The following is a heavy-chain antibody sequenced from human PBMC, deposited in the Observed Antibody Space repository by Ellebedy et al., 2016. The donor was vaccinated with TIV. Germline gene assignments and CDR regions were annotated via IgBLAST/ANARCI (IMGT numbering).Heavy chain of an antibody. Sequence: MPGGSLRLSCVDSGLTFSSYWMSWVRQPPGKGLEWIGDINHSGSTNYNPSFKSRVSISVDTSKNQFSLKLSSVTAADTAVYYCARKYYYDSSAFYYWGQGTLVTVSS. CDR3: ARKYYYDSSAFYY. J-gene: IGHJ4*02. CDR1: GLTFSSYW. V-gene: IGHV4-34*01. CDR2: INHSGST. D-gene: IGHD3-22*01.